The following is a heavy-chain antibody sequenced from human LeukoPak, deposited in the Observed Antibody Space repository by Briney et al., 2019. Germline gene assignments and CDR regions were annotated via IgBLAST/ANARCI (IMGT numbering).Heavy chain of an antibody. Sequence: GGSLRLSCVGSGFTFSSYSMTWVRQAPGKGLEWVSSISTSSSYIYYADSMKGRFTISRDNAKNSLYLQMNSLRAEDTALYYCAKVGPAALQWFGGLFEAFDIWGQGTMVTVSS. CDR1: GFTFSSYS. V-gene: IGHV3-21*04. CDR2: ISTSSSYI. D-gene: IGHD3-10*01. CDR3: AKVGPAALQWFGGLFEAFDI. J-gene: IGHJ3*02.